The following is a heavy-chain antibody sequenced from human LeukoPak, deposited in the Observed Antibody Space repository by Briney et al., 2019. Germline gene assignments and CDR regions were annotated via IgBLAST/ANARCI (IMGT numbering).Heavy chain of an antibody. V-gene: IGHV5-51*01. CDR3: ARAGYSSSYYYYMDV. Sequence: GESLKISCKGSGYSFTSYWIGWVRQMPGKGLEWMGIIYPGDSDTRYSPSFQGQVTISADKSISTAYLQWSSLKASDTAMYYCARAGYSSSYYYYMDVWGKGTTVTVSS. J-gene: IGHJ6*03. D-gene: IGHD6-13*01. CDR2: IYPGDSDT. CDR1: GYSFTSYW.